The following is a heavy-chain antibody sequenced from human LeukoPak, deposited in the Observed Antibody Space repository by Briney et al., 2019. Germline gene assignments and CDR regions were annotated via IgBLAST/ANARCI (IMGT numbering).Heavy chain of an antibody. CDR3: ARDQAGIPDY. CDR2: MNPNSGGT. Sequence: ASVKVSCKASGYTFTSYDINWVRQATGQGLEWMGWMNPNSGGTNYAQKFQGRVTMTRDTSISTAYMELSRLRSDDTAVYYCARDQAGIPDYWGQGTLVTVSS. D-gene: IGHD1-1*01. CDR1: GYTFTSYD. V-gene: IGHV1-2*02. J-gene: IGHJ4*02.